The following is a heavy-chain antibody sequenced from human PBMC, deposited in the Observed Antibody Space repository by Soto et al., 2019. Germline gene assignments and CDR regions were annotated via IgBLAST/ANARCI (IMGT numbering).Heavy chain of an antibody. V-gene: IGHV1-18*04. CDR3: ARDGRYCSSTSCYTTYFQH. CDR1: GYTFTSYG. J-gene: IGHJ1*01. CDR2: ISAYNGNT. Sequence: ASVKVFCKASGYTFTSYGISWVRQAPGQGLEWMGWISAYNGNTNYAQKLQGRVTMTTDTSTSTAYMELKSLRSDDTAVYYCARDGRYCSSTSCYTTYFQHWGQGTLVTVS. D-gene: IGHD2-2*02.